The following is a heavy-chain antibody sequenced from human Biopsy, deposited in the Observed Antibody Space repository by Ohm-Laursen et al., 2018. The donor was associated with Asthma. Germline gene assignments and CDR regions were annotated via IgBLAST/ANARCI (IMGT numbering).Heavy chain of an antibody. J-gene: IGHJ4*02. CDR1: GGSISSGSYY. D-gene: IGHD3-16*01. CDR2: IYNIGST. Sequence: TLSLTCAVSGGSISSGSYYWRWVRQPPGKGLEWIGNIYNIGSTYYNLSLKSRVAISLDTSKNQFSLKLSSVTAADTAVYFCARRGGVRRYFDYWGQGTLVTVSP. V-gene: IGHV4-30-4*01. CDR3: ARRGGVRRYFDY.